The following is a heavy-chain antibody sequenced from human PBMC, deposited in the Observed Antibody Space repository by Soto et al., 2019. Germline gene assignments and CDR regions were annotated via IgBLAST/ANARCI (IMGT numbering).Heavy chain of an antibody. D-gene: IGHD3-10*01. CDR3: ARDIDYYGSGSHYYYGMGV. J-gene: IGHJ6*02. V-gene: IGHV1-69*13. Sequence: SVKVSCKASGGTFSRYAFSWVRHAPGQGLEWMGGIVPIYGTRGFAQKFQGRLTITAEEPTRTAYMELSSLRSEDTAVYYCARDIDYYGSGSHYYYGMGVWGQGTTVTVSS. CDR2: IVPIYGTR. CDR1: GGTFSRYA.